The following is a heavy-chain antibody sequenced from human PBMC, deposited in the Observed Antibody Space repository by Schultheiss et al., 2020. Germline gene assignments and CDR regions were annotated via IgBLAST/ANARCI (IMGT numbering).Heavy chain of an antibody. D-gene: IGHD6-19*01. CDR3: ARLFRYIAVAGYYFDY. CDR1: GFTFSSSW. V-gene: IGHV3-48*01. J-gene: IGHJ4*02. Sequence: GGSLRLSCAASGFTFSSSWMHWVCQAPEKGLEWVSYISSSGSTIYYADSVKGRFTISRENAKNSLYLQMNSLRAGDTAVYYCARLFRYIAVAGYYFDYWGEGTLVTGSS. CDR2: ISSSGSTI.